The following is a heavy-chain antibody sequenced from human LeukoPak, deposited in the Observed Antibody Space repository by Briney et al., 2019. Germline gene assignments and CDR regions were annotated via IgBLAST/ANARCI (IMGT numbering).Heavy chain of an antibody. Sequence: PGGSLRLSCAASGFTFSSYSMNWVRQAPGKGLKWVSSISSSSSYIYYADSVKGRFTISRDNAKNSLYLQMNSLRAEDTAVYYCARVHYFYGGNSEVYFDYWGQGTLVTVSS. CDR3: ARVHYFYGGNSEVYFDY. V-gene: IGHV3-21*01. CDR2: ISSSSSYI. CDR1: GFTFSSYS. J-gene: IGHJ4*02. D-gene: IGHD4-23*01.